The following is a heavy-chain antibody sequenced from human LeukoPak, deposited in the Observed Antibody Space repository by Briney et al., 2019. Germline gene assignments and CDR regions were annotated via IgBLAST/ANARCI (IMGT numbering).Heavy chain of an antibody. J-gene: IGHJ4*02. CDR2: ISWNSGSI. V-gene: IGHV3-9*01. Sequence: PGRSLRLSCAASGFTFDDYAMHWVRQAPGKGLEWVSGISWNSGSIGYADSVKGRFTISRDNAKNSLYLQMNSLRAEDTALYYCAKDIGGEMATIMDWGQGTLVTVSS. CDR1: GFTFDDYA. D-gene: IGHD5-24*01. CDR3: AKDIGGEMATIMD.